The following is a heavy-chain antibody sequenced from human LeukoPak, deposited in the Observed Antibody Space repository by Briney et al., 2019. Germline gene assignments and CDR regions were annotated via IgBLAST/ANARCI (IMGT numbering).Heavy chain of an antibody. V-gene: IGHV3-23*01. CDR3: ARDRLHYGEYEKTFDY. CDR2: ITASGDRT. CDR1: GFTFSDYV. D-gene: IGHD4-17*01. J-gene: IGHJ4*02. Sequence: SGGSLRLSCAASGFTFSDYVMIWVRQAPGKGLEWVSGITASGDRTFYGDSVKGRFTMSRDNSKNTVYLQMNSLRVDDTAVYYCARDRLHYGEYEKTFDYWGQGTLVTVSS.